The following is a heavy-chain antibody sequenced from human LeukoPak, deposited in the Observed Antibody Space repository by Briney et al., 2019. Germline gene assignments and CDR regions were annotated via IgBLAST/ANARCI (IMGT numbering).Heavy chain of an antibody. Sequence: ASVKVSCKASGGTFSSYAISWVRQAPGQGLEWMGGIIPIFGTANYAQKFQGRVTITADESTSTAYMELSSLRSEDTAVYYCARSDSSSWYGQYYFDYWAREPWSPSPQ. CDR1: GGTFSSYA. V-gene: IGHV1-69*01. D-gene: IGHD6-13*01. CDR2: IIPIFGTA. CDR3: ARSDSSSWYGQYYFDY. J-gene: IGHJ4*02.